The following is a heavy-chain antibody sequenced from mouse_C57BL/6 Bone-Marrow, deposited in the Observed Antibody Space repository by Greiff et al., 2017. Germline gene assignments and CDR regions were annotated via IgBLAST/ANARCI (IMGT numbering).Heavy chain of an antibody. J-gene: IGHJ2*01. CDR1: GYTFTSYW. V-gene: IGHV1-55*01. D-gene: IGHD1-1*01. Sequence: QVQLQQPGAELVKPGASVKMSCKASGYTFTSYWITWVKQRPGQGLEWIGEIYPGSGSTNYNEKFKSKATLTADTSSSTVYMQLSSLTTEDTAVYYVASEGYYDSSYDYWGQGTTLTVSS. CDR2: IYPGSGST. CDR3: ASEGYYDSSYDY.